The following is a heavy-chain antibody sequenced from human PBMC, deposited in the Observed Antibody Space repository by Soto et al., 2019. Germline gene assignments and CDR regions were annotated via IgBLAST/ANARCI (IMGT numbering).Heavy chain of an antibody. J-gene: IGHJ5*02. D-gene: IGHD6-19*01. CDR2: IIPIFGTA. CDR1: GGTFSSYA. Sequence: SVKVSCKASGGTFSSYAISWVRQAPGQGLEWMGGIIPIFGTANYAQKFQGRVTITADESTSTAYMELSSLRSEDTAVYYCARDASRAEADIENWFDPWGQGTLVTVSS. CDR3: ARDASRAEADIENWFDP. V-gene: IGHV1-69*13.